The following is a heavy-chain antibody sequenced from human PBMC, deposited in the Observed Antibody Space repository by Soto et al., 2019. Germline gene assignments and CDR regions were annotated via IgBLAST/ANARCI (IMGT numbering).Heavy chain of an antibody. CDR3: ARELEYPDL. CDR1: GFTFISYW. Sequence: GGSLRLSCAASGFTFISYWMSWVRQAPGKGLEWVANIKQDGSEKYYVDSVKGRFTISRDNAKNSLYLQMNSLRAEDTAVYYCARELEYPDLWGRGTLVTVS. CDR2: IKQDGSEK. V-gene: IGHV3-7*03. D-gene: IGHD2-2*02. J-gene: IGHJ2*01.